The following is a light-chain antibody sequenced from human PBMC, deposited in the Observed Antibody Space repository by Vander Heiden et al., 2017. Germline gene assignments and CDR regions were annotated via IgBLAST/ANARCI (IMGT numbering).Light chain of an antibody. CDR3: AAWDDSLNGWV. Sequence: QSVLTQPPSASGTPGQRVTSSGSGSSVSSGSNTVNWYQQLPGTAPKRLIDSNKQRPAGVPDRFAGSKAGTSASLAIRGLQSEEEADYYCAAWDDSLNGWVFGGGTKLTVL. V-gene: IGLV1-44*01. J-gene: IGLJ3*02. CDR1: SVSSGSNT. CDR2: SNK.